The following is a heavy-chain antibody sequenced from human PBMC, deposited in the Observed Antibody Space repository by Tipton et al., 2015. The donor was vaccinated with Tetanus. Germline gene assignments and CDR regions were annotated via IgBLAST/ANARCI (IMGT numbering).Heavy chain of an antibody. J-gene: IGHJ6*02. CDR1: GGTFGSYA. CDR3: ARGPRHDPKTFYAMDR. CDR2: IVPLFGTI. D-gene: IGHD1-1*01. V-gene: IGHV1-69*06. Sequence: QSGAEVKKPGSSVKVSCEASGGTFGSYAVNWVRQAPGQGLEWMGGIVPLFGTIEYSQKFQGRVTITADKSSSPAYMELSSLRSEDTALYYCARGPRHDPKTFYAMDRWGPGTTVTVSS.